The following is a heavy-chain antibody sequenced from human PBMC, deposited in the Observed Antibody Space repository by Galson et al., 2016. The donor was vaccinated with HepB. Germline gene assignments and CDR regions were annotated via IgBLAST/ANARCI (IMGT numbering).Heavy chain of an antibody. CDR2: LFHSGST. D-gene: IGHD4-17*01. V-gene: IGHV4-30-2*01. Sequence: TLSLTCAVSGDSINSGGYSWSWIRQPPGKGLEWIGYLFHSGSTHYNPSLERRVTISVDRSKNQFSLNLTSVTAADTAVYYYARGDYGDYGVCAVDIWGQGKIGTVSP. CDR1: GDSINSGGYS. CDR3: ARGDYGDYGVCAVDI. J-gene: IGHJ3*02.